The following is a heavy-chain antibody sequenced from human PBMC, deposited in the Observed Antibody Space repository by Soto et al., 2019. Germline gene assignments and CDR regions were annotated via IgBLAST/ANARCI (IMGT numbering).Heavy chain of an antibody. CDR3: AKDYYDSSGYYPPALLFDY. CDR1: GYTFTSYG. V-gene: IGHV1-18*01. J-gene: IGHJ4*02. CDR2: INPNGGYT. D-gene: IGHD3-22*01. Sequence: GASVKVSCKASGYTFTSYGISWVRQAPGQGLEWLGIINPNGGYTTYAQRFLGRVTMTSDTSTSTVHMELGSLTSEDTAVYYCAKDYYDSSGYYPPALLFDYWGQGTLVTVSS.